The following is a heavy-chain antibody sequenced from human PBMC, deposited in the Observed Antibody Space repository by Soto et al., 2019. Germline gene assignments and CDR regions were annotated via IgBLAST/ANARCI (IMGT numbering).Heavy chain of an antibody. CDR2: IYYSGST. D-gene: IGHD3-22*01. J-gene: IGHJ4*02. CDR1: GGSLSSGAYY. CDR3: ARANYFESSDPFDY. V-gene: IGHV4-31*03. Sequence: SETLSLTCTVSGGSLSSGAYYWSWIRQHPGKGLEWIGYIYYSGSTYYNPSLESRVTLSVDTSTKQFSLKVSSVTAADTAVYYCARANYFESSDPFDYWGPGTLVTVSS.